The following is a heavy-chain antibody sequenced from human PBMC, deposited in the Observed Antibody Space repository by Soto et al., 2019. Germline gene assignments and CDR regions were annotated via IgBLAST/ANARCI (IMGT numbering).Heavy chain of an antibody. CDR2: ISSSSSYI. Sequence: SGGSLRLSCAASGFTFSSYSMNWVRQAPGKGLEWVSSISSSSSYIYYADSVKGRFTISRDNAKNSLYLQMNSLRAEDTAVYYCARLGGYCSGGSCPYGMDVWGQGTTVTVSS. J-gene: IGHJ6*02. CDR3: ARLGGYCSGGSCPYGMDV. CDR1: GFTFSSYS. D-gene: IGHD2-15*01. V-gene: IGHV3-21*01.